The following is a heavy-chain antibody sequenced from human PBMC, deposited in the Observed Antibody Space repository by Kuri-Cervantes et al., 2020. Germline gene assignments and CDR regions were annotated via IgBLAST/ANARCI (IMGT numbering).Heavy chain of an antibody. CDR2: MNPNSGNT. V-gene: IGHV1-8*02. CDR1: GYTFTGYY. D-gene: IGHD6-13*01. Sequence: ASVKVSCKASGYTFTGYYMHWVRQAPGQGLEWMGWMNPNSGNTGYAQKFQGRVTMTRNTSISTAYMELSSLRSEDTAVYYCVRAATDEDWFDPWGQGTLVTVSS. J-gene: IGHJ5*02. CDR3: VRAATDEDWFDP.